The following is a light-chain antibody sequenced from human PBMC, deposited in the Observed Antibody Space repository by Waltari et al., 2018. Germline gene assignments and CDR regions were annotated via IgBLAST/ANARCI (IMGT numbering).Light chain of an antibody. CDR2: ETS. V-gene: IGKV3-20*01. Sequence: EIVLTQSPGTLSLSPGERATLSCWASQSVSKYLAWYQQHPGQAPRLLIYETSIRATGVPDRFSGSGSGTDFSLTISRLEPEDFAVYYCQKYGRLPATFGQGTKVEIK. J-gene: IGKJ1*01. CDR3: QKYGRLPAT. CDR1: QSVSKY.